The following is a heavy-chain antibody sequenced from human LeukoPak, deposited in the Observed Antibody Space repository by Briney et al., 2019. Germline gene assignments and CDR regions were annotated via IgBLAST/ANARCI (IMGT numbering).Heavy chain of an antibody. CDR3: ARHVEQQQWFDP. V-gene: IGHV4-39*01. J-gene: IGHJ5*02. D-gene: IGHD6-13*01. CDR2: IYYSGST. Sequence: SQTLSLTCTVSGGSISSSSYYWGWIRQPPGKGLEWIGSIYYSGSTYYNPSLKSRVTISVDTSKNQFSLKLSSVTAADTAVYYCARHVEQQQWFDPWGQGTLVTVSS. CDR1: GGSISSSSYY.